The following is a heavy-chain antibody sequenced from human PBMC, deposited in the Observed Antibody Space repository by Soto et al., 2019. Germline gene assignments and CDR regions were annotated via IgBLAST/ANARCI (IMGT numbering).Heavy chain of an antibody. V-gene: IGHV3-23*01. CDR3: AKDPTMVRGGPYYFDY. CDR1: GFTFSSYA. Sequence: GGSLRLSCAASGFTFSSYAMSWVRQAPGDGLEWVSAISGSGCSTYYAASVKGRFTISRDNSKNTLYLQMNSLRAEDTAVYYCAKDPTMVRGGPYYFDYWGQGTLVTVSS. J-gene: IGHJ4*02. D-gene: IGHD3-10*01. CDR2: ISGSGCST.